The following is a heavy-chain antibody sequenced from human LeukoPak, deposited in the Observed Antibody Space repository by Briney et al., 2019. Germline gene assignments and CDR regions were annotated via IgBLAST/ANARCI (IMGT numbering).Heavy chain of an antibody. CDR2: ISGGGTNT. V-gene: IGHV3-23*01. Sequence: GGSLRLSCAASGFTFDSYAMSWVRQAPGKGLEWVSTISGGGTNTYYADSVKGRFTISRDNSKNTLYLHMNSLRAEDTAVYYCARVVYSSVCSIDYWGQGTLVTVSS. CDR1: GFTFDSYA. J-gene: IGHJ4*02. CDR3: ARVVYSSVCSIDY. D-gene: IGHD6-19*01.